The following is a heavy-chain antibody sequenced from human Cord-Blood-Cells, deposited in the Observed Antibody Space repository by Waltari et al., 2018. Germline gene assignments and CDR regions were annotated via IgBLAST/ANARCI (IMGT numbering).Heavy chain of an antibody. CDR1: GYTSTDYY. CDR2: INPNSGGT. D-gene: IGHD7-27*01. V-gene: IGHV1-2*04. Sequence: QVQLVQSGAEVKKPGASVKGSCQASGYTSTDYYMHLVPQAPGQGLEWMGWINPNSGGTNYAQKFQGWVTMTRDTSISTAYMELSRLRSDDTAVYYCARGAAGESYWYFDLWGRGTLVTVSS. J-gene: IGHJ2*01. CDR3: ARGAAGESYWYFDL.